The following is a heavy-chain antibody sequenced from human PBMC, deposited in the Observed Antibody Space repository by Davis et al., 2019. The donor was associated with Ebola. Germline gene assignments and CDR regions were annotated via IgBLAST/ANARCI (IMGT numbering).Heavy chain of an antibody. D-gene: IGHD3-16*01. CDR1: GYSFTSYY. V-gene: IGHV1-46*01. CDR3: ARVGGSTVWDYFDY. CDR2: INPSAGST. J-gene: IGHJ4*02. Sequence: ASVKVSCKASGYSFTSYYMHWVRQAPGQGLEWMGLINPSAGSTSYAQKFQGRVTMTRDTSTRTVYMELSSLRSEDTAVYYCARVGGSTVWDYFDYWGQGTLVTVSS.